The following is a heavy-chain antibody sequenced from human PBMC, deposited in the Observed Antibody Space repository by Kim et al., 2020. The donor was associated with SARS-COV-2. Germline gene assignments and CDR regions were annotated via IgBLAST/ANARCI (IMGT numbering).Heavy chain of an antibody. CDR1: GFTFSSYA. D-gene: IGHD3-10*01. CDR3: AKVVRGVNQYYYYYYGMDV. V-gene: IGHV3-23*01. Sequence: GGSLRLSCAASGFTFSSYAMSWVRQAPGKGLEWVSAISGSGGSTYYADSVKGRFTISRDNSKNTLYLQMNSLRAEDTAVYYCAKVVRGVNQYYYYYYGMDVWGQGTTVTVSS. J-gene: IGHJ6*02. CDR2: ISGSGGST.